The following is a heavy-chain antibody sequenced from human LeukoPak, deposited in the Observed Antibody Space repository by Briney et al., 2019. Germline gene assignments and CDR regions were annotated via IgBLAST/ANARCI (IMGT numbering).Heavy chain of an antibody. Sequence: ASVKVSCKASGYTFTGYYMHWVRQAPGQGLEWMGWINPNSGGTNYAQKFQGRVTMTRDTSISTAYMELSRLRSDDTAVYYCARTTPSLGGFDYWGQGTLVTVSS. CDR3: ARTTPSLGGFDY. CDR1: GYTFTGYY. CDR2: INPNSGGT. D-gene: IGHD4-11*01. V-gene: IGHV1-2*02. J-gene: IGHJ4*02.